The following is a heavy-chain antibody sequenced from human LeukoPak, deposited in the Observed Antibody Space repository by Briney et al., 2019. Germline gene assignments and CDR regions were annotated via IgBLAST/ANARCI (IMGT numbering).Heavy chain of an antibody. CDR3: ARGSVYYRSGSYDY. D-gene: IGHD3-10*01. V-gene: IGHV4-61*01. Sequence: SQTLSLTCTVSGGSVSSDSHYWSWIRQPPGKGLEWIGCVYNTWSTIYNPSLKSRLTMSVDTSKNQFSLKLSSVTAADTAVYYCARGSVYYRSGSYDYWGQGTLVTVSS. CDR2: VYNTWST. J-gene: IGHJ4*02. CDR1: GGSVSSDSHY.